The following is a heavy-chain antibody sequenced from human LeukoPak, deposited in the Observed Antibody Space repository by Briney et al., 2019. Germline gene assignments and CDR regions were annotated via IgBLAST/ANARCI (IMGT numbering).Heavy chain of an antibody. Sequence: ASVKVSCKASGYTFTSYDINWVRQATGQGLEWMGWMNPNSGNTGYAQKFQGRVTMTRNTSISTAYMELSSLRSEDTAVYYCARGFSNWNYVGRYYYGMDVWGQGTTVTVSS. CDR1: GYTFTSYD. D-gene: IGHD1-7*01. CDR3: ARGFSNWNYVGRYYYGMDV. V-gene: IGHV1-8*01. CDR2: MNPNSGNT. J-gene: IGHJ6*02.